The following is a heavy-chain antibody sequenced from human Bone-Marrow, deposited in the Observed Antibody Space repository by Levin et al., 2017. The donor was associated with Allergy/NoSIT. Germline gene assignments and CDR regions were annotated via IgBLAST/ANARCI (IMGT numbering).Heavy chain of an antibody. D-gene: IGHD2-15*01. CDR3: ARDLYGVVAAYFDY. V-gene: IGHV4-39*07. CDR1: GGSISSSSYY. Sequence: PSETLSLTCTVSGGSISSSSYYWGWIRQPPGTGLEWIGSIYYSGSTYYNPSLKSRVTISVDTSKNQFSLKLSSVTAADTAVYYCARDLYGVVAAYFDYWGQGTLVTVSS. J-gene: IGHJ4*02. CDR2: IYYSGST.